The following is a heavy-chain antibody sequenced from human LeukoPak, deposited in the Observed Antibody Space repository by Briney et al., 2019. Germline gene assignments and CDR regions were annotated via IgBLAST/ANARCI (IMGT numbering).Heavy chain of an antibody. D-gene: IGHD3-10*01. V-gene: IGHV1-69*05. CDR3: ARESYGSGSFGDY. J-gene: IGHJ4*02. CDR2: IIPVFGTA. Sequence: SVKVSCKASGGTFSSYAISWVRQAPGQGLEWMGRIIPVFGTANYAQKFQGRVTITTDESTSTAYMELSSLRSEDTAVYYCARESYGSGSFGDYWGQGTLVTVSS. CDR1: GGTFSSYA.